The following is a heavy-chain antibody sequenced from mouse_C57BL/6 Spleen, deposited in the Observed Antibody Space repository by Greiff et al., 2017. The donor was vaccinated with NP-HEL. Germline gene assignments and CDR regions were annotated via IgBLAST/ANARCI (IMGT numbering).Heavy chain of an antibody. J-gene: IGHJ1*03. CDR3: ATWVLYDGYWYFDV. V-gene: IGHV1-64*01. Sequence: QVQLKQPGAELVKPGASVKLSCKASGYTFTSYWMHWVKQRPGQGLEWIGMIHPNSGSTNYNEKFKSKATLTVDKSSSTAYMQLSSLTSEDSAVYYCATWVLYDGYWYFDVWGTGTTVTVSS. CDR1: GYTFTSYW. D-gene: IGHD2-3*01. CDR2: IHPNSGST.